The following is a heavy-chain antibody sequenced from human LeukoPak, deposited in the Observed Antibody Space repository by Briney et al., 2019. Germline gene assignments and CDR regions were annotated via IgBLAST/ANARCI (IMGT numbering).Heavy chain of an antibody. V-gene: IGHV4-31*03. D-gene: IGHD2-8*01. CDR1: GGSISSGGYY. CDR2: IYYSGST. Sequence: PSETLSLTCTVSGGSISSGGYYWSWIRQHPGKGLEWIGYIYYSGSTNYNPSLKSRVTISVDTSKNQFSLKLSSVTAADTAVYYCARELGYCTNGVCRNWFDPWGQGTLVTVSS. CDR3: ARELGYCTNGVCRNWFDP. J-gene: IGHJ5*02.